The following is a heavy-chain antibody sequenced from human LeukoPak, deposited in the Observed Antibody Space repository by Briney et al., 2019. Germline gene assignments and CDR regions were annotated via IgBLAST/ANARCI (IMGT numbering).Heavy chain of an antibody. D-gene: IGHD1-26*01. V-gene: IGHV4-59*01. CDR2: IYYSGST. CDR3: ARGREWEPKVFDY. J-gene: IGHJ4*02. CDR1: GGSISGYY. Sequence: SETLSLTCTVSGGSISGYYWSWIRQPPGKGLEWIGYIYYSGSTNYNPSLKSRDTISVDTSKNQFSLKLSSVTAADTAVYYCARGREWEPKVFDYWGQGTLVTVSS.